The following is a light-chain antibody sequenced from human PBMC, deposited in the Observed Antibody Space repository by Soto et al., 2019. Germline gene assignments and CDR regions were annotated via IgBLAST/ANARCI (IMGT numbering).Light chain of an antibody. CDR2: KAS. CDR1: QSISAW. Sequence: DIQMTQSPSTLSASVGDRVTITCRASQSISAWLAWYQQKPGKAPKLLIYKASTLETGVLSRFSGSGSGTEFTLTISSLQPDDVATYYCQQYNSYPWTFGQGTKVEIK. CDR3: QQYNSYPWT. V-gene: IGKV1-5*03. J-gene: IGKJ1*01.